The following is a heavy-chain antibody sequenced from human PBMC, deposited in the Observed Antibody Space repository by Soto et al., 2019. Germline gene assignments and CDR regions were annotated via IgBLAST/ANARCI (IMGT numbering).Heavy chain of an antibody. CDR2: TRPNNGNT. CDR3: VRDLDGSGSYYTDY. D-gene: IGHD3-10*01. V-gene: IGHV1-18*01. J-gene: IGHJ4*02. Sequence: ASVKSSCKASGYTFSIYGINWVRQAPGQGLEWMGWTRPNNGNTKYAQNLQGRVTMTTDTSTSTAYMELRSLRPDDTAVYYCVRDLDGSGSYYTDYWGQGTLVTVSS. CDR1: GYTFSIYG.